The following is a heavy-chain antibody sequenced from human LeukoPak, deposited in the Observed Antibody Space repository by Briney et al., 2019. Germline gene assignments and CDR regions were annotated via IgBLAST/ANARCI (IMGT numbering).Heavy chain of an antibody. D-gene: IGHD2-2*01. CDR2: TSGSGGST. CDR1: GFTFSSYA. J-gene: IGHJ2*01. CDR3: ARDRCSSTSCQAELNWYFDL. Sequence: GGSLRLSCAASGFTFSSYAMSWVRQAPGKGLEWVSGTSGSGGSTYYAGSVKGRFTISRDNSKNTLYLQMNSLRAEDTAVYYCARDRCSSTSCQAELNWYFDLWGRGTLVTVSS. V-gene: IGHV3-23*01.